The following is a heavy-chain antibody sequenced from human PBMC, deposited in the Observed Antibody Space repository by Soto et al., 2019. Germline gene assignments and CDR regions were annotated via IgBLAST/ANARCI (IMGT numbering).Heavy chain of an antibody. Sequence: LSLTCTVSGGSINSYYWSWIRQPPGKGLEWIGYIYYSGSTNYNPSLKSRVTISVDTSKNQFSLKLSSVTAADTAVYYCARRYGGNFDYRGQGTLVTVSS. J-gene: IGHJ4*02. D-gene: IGHD1-26*01. CDR2: IYYSGST. V-gene: IGHV4-59*01. CDR1: GGSINSYY. CDR3: ARRYGGNFDY.